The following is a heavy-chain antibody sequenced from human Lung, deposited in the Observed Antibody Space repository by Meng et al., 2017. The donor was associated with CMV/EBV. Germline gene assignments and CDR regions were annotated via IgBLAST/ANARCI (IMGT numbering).Heavy chain of an antibody. D-gene: IGHD5-24*01. CDR3: AREAGRDGYATPKFDY. Sequence: VLLTESGPGLGQPPQTLSLTCTVSGGSIGSGGYYWSWIRQHPGKGLEWIGYIYYTGSTFYNPSLKSRVTISVDTSKNQFSLKLIPATAADTAVYYCAREAGRDGYATPKFDYWGQGTLVTVSS. CDR1: GGSIGSGGYY. CDR2: IYYTGST. J-gene: IGHJ4*02. V-gene: IGHV4-31*03.